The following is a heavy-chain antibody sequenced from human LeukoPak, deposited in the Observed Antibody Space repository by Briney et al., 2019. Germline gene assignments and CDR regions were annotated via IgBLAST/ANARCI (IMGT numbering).Heavy chain of an antibody. J-gene: IGHJ1*01. CDR1: GFTFSSYG. CDR2: IRYDGSNK. Sequence: GGSLRLSCAASGFTFSSYGMHWVRQAPGKGLEWVAFIRYDGSNKYYADSVKGRFTISRDNSKNTLYLQMNSLRAEDTAVYYCARAKYYYDRKYFQHWGQGTLVTVSS. V-gene: IGHV3-30*02. CDR3: ARAKYYYDRKYFQH. D-gene: IGHD3-10*02.